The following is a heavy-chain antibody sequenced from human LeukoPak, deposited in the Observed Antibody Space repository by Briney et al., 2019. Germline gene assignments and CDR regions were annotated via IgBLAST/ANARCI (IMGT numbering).Heavy chain of an antibody. J-gene: IGHJ4*02. CDR3: ARFRNCYDSSGYPYYFDY. CDR2: IYYSGST. D-gene: IGHD3-22*01. CDR1: GGSISSYY. Sequence: SETLSLTCTVSGGSISSYYWSWIRQPPGKGLEWIGYIYYSGSTNYNPSLKSRVTISVDTSKNQFSLKLSSVTAADTAVYYCARFRNCYDSSGYPYYFDYWGQGTLVTVSS. V-gene: IGHV4-59*01.